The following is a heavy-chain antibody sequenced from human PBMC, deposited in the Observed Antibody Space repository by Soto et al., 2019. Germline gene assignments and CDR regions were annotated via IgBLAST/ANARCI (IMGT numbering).Heavy chain of an antibody. J-gene: IGHJ4*02. Sequence: QVQLVESGGGVVQPGRSLRLSCAASGFTFSSYAMHWVRQAPGKGLEWVAVISYDGSNKYYADSVKGRFTISRDNSKNTLYLQMKSLRAEDTAVYYCARSAGYRLAVAGTFVDYWGQGTLVTVSS. CDR1: GFTFSSYA. CDR3: ARSAGYRLAVAGTFVDY. CDR2: ISYDGSNK. V-gene: IGHV3-30-3*01. D-gene: IGHD6-19*01.